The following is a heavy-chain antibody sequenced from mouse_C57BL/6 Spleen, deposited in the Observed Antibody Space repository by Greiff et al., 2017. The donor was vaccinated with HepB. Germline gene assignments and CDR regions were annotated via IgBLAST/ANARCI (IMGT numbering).Heavy chain of an antibody. CDR1: GYSFTSYY. Sequence: QVQLKESGPELVKPGASVKISCKASGYSFTSYYIHWVKQRPGQGLEWIGWIYPGSGNTKYNEKFKGKATLTADTSSSTAYMQLSSLTSEDSAVYYCARTRGYYYAMDYWGQGTSVTVSS. CDR2: IYPGSGNT. V-gene: IGHV1-66*01. CDR3: ARTRGYYYAMDY. J-gene: IGHJ4*01.